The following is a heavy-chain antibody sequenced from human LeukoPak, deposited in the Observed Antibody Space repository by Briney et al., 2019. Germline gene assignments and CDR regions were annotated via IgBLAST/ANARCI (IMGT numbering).Heavy chain of an antibody. V-gene: IGHV4-59*08. J-gene: IGHJ5*02. CDR3: ARHAMYYYGSGSPYNWFDP. CDR2: IYFSGST. Sequence: SETLSLTCTVSGGSISSYYWSWIRQPPGKGLEWIGYIYFSGSTNYNPSLKSRVTISVDTSKNQFSLKLSSVTAADTAVYYCARHAMYYYGSGSPYNWFDPWGQGTLVTVSS. D-gene: IGHD3-10*01. CDR1: GGSISSYY.